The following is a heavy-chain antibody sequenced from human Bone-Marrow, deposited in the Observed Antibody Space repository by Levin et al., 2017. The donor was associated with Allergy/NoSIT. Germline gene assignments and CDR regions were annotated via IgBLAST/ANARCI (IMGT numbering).Heavy chain of an antibody. CDR3: AKSPPQLALAFDYY. D-gene: IGHD6-6*01. CDR2: ISGSGGST. CDR1: GFTFSSYA. Sequence: GESLKISCAASGFTFSSYAMSWVRQAPGKGLEWVSAISGSGGSTYYADSVKGRFTISRDNSKNTLYLQMNSLRAEDTAVYYCAKSPPQLALAFDYYWGQGTLVTVSS. J-gene: IGHJ4*02. V-gene: IGHV3-23*01.